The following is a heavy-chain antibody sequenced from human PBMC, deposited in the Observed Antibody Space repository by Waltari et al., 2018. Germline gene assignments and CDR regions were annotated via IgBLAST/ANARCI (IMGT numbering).Heavy chain of an antibody. CDR3: ARDLLSGYYLDS. V-gene: IGHV3-33*08. D-gene: IGHD2-15*01. CDR2: VWHDAVTD. CDR1: GFTFSTYG. Sequence: QVHLVESGGGVVQPGRSLRLSCEASGFTFSTYGMHWVRQSPGKGREWVAIVWHDAVTDDYADAVKGRFTVSRDNSKNTLYLQMNNLRDDDTAVYYCARDLLSGYYLDSWGQGTLVTVAA. J-gene: IGHJ4*02.